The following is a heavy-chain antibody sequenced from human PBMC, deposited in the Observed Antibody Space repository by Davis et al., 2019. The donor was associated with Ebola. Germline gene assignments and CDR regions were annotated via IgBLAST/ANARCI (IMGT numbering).Heavy chain of an antibody. Sequence: SETLSLTCAVYGGSFSGYYWSWIRQPPGKGLEWIGEINHSGSTNYNPSLKSRVTISVDTSKNQFSLKLSSVIAADTAVYYCARYRPRYSSSWQPPGGYYYYGMDVWGQGTTVTVSS. D-gene: IGHD6-13*01. CDR1: GGSFSGYY. CDR3: ARYRPRYSSSWQPPGGYYYYGMDV. CDR2: INHSGST. V-gene: IGHV4-34*01. J-gene: IGHJ6*02.